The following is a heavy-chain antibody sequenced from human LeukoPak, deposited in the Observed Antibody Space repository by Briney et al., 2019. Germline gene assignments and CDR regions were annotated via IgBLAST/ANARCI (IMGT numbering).Heavy chain of an antibody. CDR3: ATNEGTGAALES. J-gene: IGHJ4*02. V-gene: IGHV3-21*01. CDR1: GFTFRNYA. CDR2: INSNSRYI. D-gene: IGHD1-14*01. Sequence: GGSLRLSCAASGFTFRNYAMSWVRQAPGKGLEWVSCINSNSRYIYYADSVKGRFTISSDNAKNSLYLQMNSLRAEDTAVYYCATNEGTGAALESWGQGTLVSVSS.